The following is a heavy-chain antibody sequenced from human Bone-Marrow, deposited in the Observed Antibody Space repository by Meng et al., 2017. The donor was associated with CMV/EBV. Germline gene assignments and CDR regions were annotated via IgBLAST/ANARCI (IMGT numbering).Heavy chain of an antibody. Sequence: SETLSLTCTVSGGSISSSSYYWGWIRQPPGKGLEWIGSIYHSGSTNYNPSLKSRVTISVDKSKNQFSLKLSSVTAADTAVYYCARVRNNLGLELRSRFDPWGPGNRVTGAS. V-gene: IGHV4-39*07. CDR1: GGSISSSSYY. CDR3: ARVRNNLGLELRSRFDP. D-gene: IGHD1-7*01. CDR2: IYHSGST. J-gene: IGHJ5*02.